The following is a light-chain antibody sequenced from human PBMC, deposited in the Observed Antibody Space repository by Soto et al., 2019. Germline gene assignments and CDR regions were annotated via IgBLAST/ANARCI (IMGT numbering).Light chain of an antibody. Sequence: QLVLTQPPSASGTPGQKVTISCSGSSSNIGSNYVFWYQQLPGTAPKLLMFRNNKRPSGVPDRFSGSKSGTLASLAISGLRSEDEANYYCAAWDGSLSGPVFGGGTQLTVL. V-gene: IGLV1-47*01. CDR3: AAWDGSLSGPV. CDR1: SSNIGSNY. CDR2: RNN. J-gene: IGLJ7*01.